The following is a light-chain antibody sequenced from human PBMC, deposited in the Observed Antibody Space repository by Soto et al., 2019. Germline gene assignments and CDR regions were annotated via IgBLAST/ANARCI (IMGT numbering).Light chain of an antibody. CDR2: EVS. CDR3: SSFAGNNNLV. V-gene: IGLV2-8*01. CDR1: SSDVGGYNY. Sequence: QSALTQPPSASGSPGPSVTISCTGTSSDVGGYNYVSWYQQHPGKAPKLMISEVSKRPSGVPDRFSGSKSGNTASLTVSGLQAEDEAAYYCSSFAGNNNLVFGGGTKLTVL. J-gene: IGLJ2*01.